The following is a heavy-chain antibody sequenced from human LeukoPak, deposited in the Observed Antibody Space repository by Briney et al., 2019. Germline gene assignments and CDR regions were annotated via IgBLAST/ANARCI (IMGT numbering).Heavy chain of an antibody. CDR1: GGSISSYY. V-gene: IGHV4-59*01. D-gene: IGHD3-10*01. CDR2: IYSSGST. CDR3: ARADPNASGYFYRFNWFDP. Sequence: SETLSLTCTVSGGSISSYYWNWVRQPPGKGLEWIGNIYSSGSTGYNPSLKSRVTISLDTSKFQFSLRLNSVTAADTAVYYCARADPNASGYFYRFNWFDPWGQGTLVTVSS. J-gene: IGHJ5*02.